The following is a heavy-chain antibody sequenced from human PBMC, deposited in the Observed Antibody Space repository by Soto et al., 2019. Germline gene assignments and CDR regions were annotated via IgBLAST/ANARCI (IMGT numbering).Heavy chain of an antibody. V-gene: IGHV3-30*18. CDR2: ISYDGSNK. J-gene: IGHJ4*02. CDR1: GFTFSSYG. Sequence: ESGGGVVQPGRSLRLSCAASGFTFSSYGMHWVRQAPGKGLEWVAVISYDGSNKYYADSVKGRFTISRDNSKNTLYLQMNSLRAEDTAVYYCAKGGYGDPGDYWGQGTLVTVSS. D-gene: IGHD4-17*01. CDR3: AKGGYGDPGDY.